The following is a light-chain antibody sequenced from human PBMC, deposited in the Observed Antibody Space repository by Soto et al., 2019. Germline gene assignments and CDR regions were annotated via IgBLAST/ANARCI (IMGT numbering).Light chain of an antibody. CDR3: QQYDNPLALT. CDR2: DAY. Sequence: DIQMTQSPSSLSASVGDRVTSSCQASQDISNYLNWYQQKQGKATKPMINDAYNLETGVPSKFSGSGSGTGFTCTVSSLQPEDIATYYCQQYDNPLALTCGGGTKVEIK. J-gene: IGKJ4*02. V-gene: IGKV1-33*01. CDR1: QDISNY.